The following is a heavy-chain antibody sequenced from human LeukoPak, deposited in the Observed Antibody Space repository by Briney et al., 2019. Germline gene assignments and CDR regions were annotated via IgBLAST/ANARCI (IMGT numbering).Heavy chain of an antibody. J-gene: IGHJ3*02. CDR2: IYYRGST. CDR3: ARSGYSYGADAFDI. D-gene: IGHD5-18*01. V-gene: IGHV4-39*07. Sequence: SETLSLTCTVSGGSISSSNYYWGWIRQPPGKGLEWIGSIYYRGSTYHNLSLKSRVTISVDTSKNQFSLKLSSVTAADTAVYYCARSGYSYGADAFDIWGQGTMVTVSS. CDR1: GGSISSSNYY.